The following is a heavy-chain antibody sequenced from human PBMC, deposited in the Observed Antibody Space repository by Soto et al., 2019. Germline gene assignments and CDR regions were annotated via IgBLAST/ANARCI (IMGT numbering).Heavy chain of an antibody. D-gene: IGHD2-2*01. V-gene: IGHV4-4*02. CDR2: IYHSGST. CDR3: AGYCSRTSCNPYYYYYYMDV. CDR1: SGSISSSNW. J-gene: IGHJ6*03. Sequence: PSETLSLTCAVSSGSISSSNWWSWVRQPPGKGLEWIGEIYHSGSTNYNPSLKSRVTISVDKSKNQFSLKLSSVTAADTAVYYCAGYCSRTSCNPYYYYYYMDVWGKGTTVTVSS.